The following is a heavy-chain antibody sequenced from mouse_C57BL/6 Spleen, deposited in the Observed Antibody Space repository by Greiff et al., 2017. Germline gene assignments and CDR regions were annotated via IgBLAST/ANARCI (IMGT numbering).Heavy chain of an antibody. CDR2: IHPSDSDT. D-gene: IGHD2-3*01. V-gene: IGHV1-74*01. J-gene: IGHJ4*01. Sequence: QVQLQQPGAELVKPGASVKVSCKASGYTFTSYWMPWVQQRPGQGLEWIGRIHPSDSDTNYNQKFKGKATLTVDKSSSTAYMQLSSLTSEDSAIYYCARWAPYCAVDYWGQGTTVTVSS. CDR1: GYTFTSYW. CDR3: ARWAPYCAVDY.